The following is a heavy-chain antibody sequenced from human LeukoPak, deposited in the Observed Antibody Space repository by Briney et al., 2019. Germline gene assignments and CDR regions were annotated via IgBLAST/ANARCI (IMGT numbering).Heavy chain of an antibody. V-gene: IGHV3-21*01. Sequence: ETLSLTCAVYGGSFSGYYWSWIRQPPGKGLEWVSSISSSSSYIYYADSVKGRFTISRDNAKNSLYLQMNSLRAEDTAVYYCARENTIFGVYYGMDVWGQGTTVTVSS. J-gene: IGHJ6*02. CDR2: ISSSSSYI. D-gene: IGHD3-3*01. CDR3: ARENTIFGVYYGMDV. CDR1: GGSFSGYY.